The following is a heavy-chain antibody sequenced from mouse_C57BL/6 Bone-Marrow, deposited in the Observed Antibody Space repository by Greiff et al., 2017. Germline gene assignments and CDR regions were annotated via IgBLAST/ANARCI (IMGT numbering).Heavy chain of an antibody. V-gene: IGHV1-81*01. J-gene: IGHJ4*01. D-gene: IGHD1-1*01. CDR3: AYGSSYDYAMDY. Sequence: VQLQQSGAELARPGASVKLSCKASGYTFTSYGISWVKQSTGQGLEWIGEIYPRSGNTYYNEKFKGKATLTADKSSSTAYMELRSLTSEDAAVYFCAYGSSYDYAMDYWGQGTSVTVSS. CDR1: GYTFTSYG. CDR2: IYPRSGNT.